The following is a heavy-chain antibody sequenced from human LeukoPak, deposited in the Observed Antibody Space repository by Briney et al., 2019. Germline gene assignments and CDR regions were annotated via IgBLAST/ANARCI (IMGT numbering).Heavy chain of an antibody. V-gene: IGHV3-7*04. Sequence: GGSLRLSCAASGFTLTTYWMTWVRQAPGKGLEWVANIKQDGSDKYYMDSVKGRFTISRDNAKNSLYLQMNSLRAEDTAVYYCARVAAAVPDYWGQGTLVTVSS. CDR2: IKQDGSDK. J-gene: IGHJ4*02. D-gene: IGHD6-13*01. CDR3: ARVAAAVPDY. CDR1: GFTLTTYW.